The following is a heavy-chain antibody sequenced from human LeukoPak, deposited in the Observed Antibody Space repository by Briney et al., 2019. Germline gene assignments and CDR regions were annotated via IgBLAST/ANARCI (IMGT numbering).Heavy chain of an antibody. Sequence: PSETLSFTCAVYGGSLSGYYWGWIRQPPGKGLEWIGSIYYSGSTYYNPSLKSRVTISVDTSKNQFSLKLSSVTAADTAVYYCAGTAYYYDSSGYYGPFYFDYWGQGTLVTVSS. CDR2: IYYSGST. D-gene: IGHD3-22*01. V-gene: IGHV4-39*07. CDR3: AGTAYYYDSSGYYGPFYFDY. J-gene: IGHJ4*02. CDR1: GGSLSGYY.